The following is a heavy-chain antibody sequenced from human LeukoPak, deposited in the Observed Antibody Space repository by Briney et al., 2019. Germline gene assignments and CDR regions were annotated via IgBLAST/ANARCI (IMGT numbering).Heavy chain of an antibody. CDR3: VKRVDYYEKYYFDS. CDR1: RFTFSRYA. V-gene: IGHV3-23*01. D-gene: IGHD3-22*01. CDR2: ISGDVRST. Sequence: PGGSLRLSCAASRFTFSRYATSWVRQAPGKGLEWVSAISGDVRSTFYADSVKGRFTISRDNSENTLSLQTNSLRADDTGVYYCVKRVDYYEKYYFDSWGRGTLVTVSS. J-gene: IGHJ4*02.